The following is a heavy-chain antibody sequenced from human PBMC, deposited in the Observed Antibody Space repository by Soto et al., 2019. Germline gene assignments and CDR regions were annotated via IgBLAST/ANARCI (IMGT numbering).Heavy chain of an antibody. D-gene: IGHD2-15*01. CDR1: GDTFRNYA. CDR2: IIPIYGTA. J-gene: IGHJ5*01. Sequence: QVQLVQSGAEVKKPGSSVKVSCKASGDTFRNYAISWVRQAPGQGLEWMGGIIPIYGTANYAQKFQDRVTITADTSTSTADMELSRLRSEDTAVYYCARDLGGCSAGSCRYNWFDSWGQGTLVSVSS. V-gene: IGHV1-69*06. CDR3: ARDLGGCSAGSCRYNWFDS.